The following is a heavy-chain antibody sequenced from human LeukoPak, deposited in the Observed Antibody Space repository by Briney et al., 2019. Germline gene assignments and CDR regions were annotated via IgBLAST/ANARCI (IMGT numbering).Heavy chain of an antibody. J-gene: IGHJ5*02. CDR1: GGSISSYY. V-gene: IGHV4-59*01. Sequence: PSETLSLTCTVSGGSISSYYWSWIRQPPGKGLEWIGYIYYSGSTNYNPSLKSRVTISVDTSKNQFSLKLSSVTAADTAVYYCARRWSIVADNWFDPWGQGTLVTVSS. D-gene: IGHD6-6*01. CDR3: ARRWSIVADNWFDP. CDR2: IYYSGST.